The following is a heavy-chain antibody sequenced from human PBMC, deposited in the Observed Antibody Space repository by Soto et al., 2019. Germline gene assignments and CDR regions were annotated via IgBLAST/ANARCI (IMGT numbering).Heavy chain of an antibody. CDR1: GGSISSYY. D-gene: IGHD1-26*01. V-gene: IGHV4-59*01. CDR3: ARPYSGSYWAAFDI. J-gene: IGHJ3*02. Sequence: SETLSLTCTVSGGSISSYYWSWIRQPPGKGLEWIGYIHYSGSANYSPSLRSRVTISVDTSENQFSLRLSSVTAADTAVYFCARPYSGSYWAAFDIWGQGTMVTVSS. CDR2: IHYSGSA.